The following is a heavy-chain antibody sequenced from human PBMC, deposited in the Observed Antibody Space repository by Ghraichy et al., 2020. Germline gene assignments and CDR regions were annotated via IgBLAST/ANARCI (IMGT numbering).Heavy chain of an antibody. CDR3: ARAPSDYDSSGPYYYYGMDV. J-gene: IGHJ6*02. CDR1: GGTFSSYA. V-gene: IGHV1-69*06. D-gene: IGHD3-22*01. Sequence: SVKVSCKASGGTFSSYAISWVRQAPGQGLEWMGGIIPIFGTANYAQKFQGRVTMTADKSTSTAYMELSSLRSEDTAVYYCARAPSDYDSSGPYYYYGMDVWGQGTTVTVSS. CDR2: IIPIFGTA.